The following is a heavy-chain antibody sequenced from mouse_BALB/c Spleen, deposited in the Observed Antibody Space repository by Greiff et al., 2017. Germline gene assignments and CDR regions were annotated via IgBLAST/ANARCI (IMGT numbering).Heavy chain of an antibody. V-gene: IGHV5-6*01. CDR3: ARQPRYGNYFDY. J-gene: IGHJ2*01. Sequence: EVQLVESGGDLVKPGGSLKLSCAASGFTFSSYGMSWVRQTPDKRLEWVATISSGGSYTYYPDSVKGRFTISRDNAKNTLYLQMSSLKSEDTAMYYCARQPRYGNYFDYWGQGTTLTVSS. CDR1: GFTFSSYG. D-gene: IGHD2-1*01. CDR2: ISSGGSYT.